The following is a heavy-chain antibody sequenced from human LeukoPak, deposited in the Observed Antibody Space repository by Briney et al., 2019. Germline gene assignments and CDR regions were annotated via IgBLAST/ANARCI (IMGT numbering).Heavy chain of an antibody. CDR3: ARAAPDYYDSSGYWFDP. Sequence: SETLSLTCTVSGGSISSYYWSWIRQPPGKGLEWIGYIYYSGSTNYNPSLKSRVTISVDTSKNQFSLKLSSVTAADTAVYYCARAAPDYYDSSGYWFDPWGQGTLVTVSS. CDR1: GGSISSYY. J-gene: IGHJ5*02. V-gene: IGHV4-59*01. D-gene: IGHD3-22*01. CDR2: IYYSGST.